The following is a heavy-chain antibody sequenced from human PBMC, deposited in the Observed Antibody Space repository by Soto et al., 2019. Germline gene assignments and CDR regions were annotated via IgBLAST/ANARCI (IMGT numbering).Heavy chain of an antibody. V-gene: IGHV3-74*01. Sequence: GGSLRLSCAASGFTFSSYWMHWVRQAPGKGLVWVSRINSDGSSTSYADSVKGRFTISRDNAKNTLYLQMNSLRAEDTAVYYCARDFGYYGSGATSYMDVWGKGTTVTVSS. D-gene: IGHD3-10*01. J-gene: IGHJ6*03. CDR2: INSDGSST. CDR1: GFTFSSYW. CDR3: ARDFGYYGSGATSYMDV.